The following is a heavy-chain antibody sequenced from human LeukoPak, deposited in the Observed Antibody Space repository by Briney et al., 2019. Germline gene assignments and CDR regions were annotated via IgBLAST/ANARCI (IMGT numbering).Heavy chain of an antibody. D-gene: IGHD3-3*01. Sequence: SETLSLTCTVSGGSISSSSYYWGWIRQHPGKGLEWIGYIYYSGSTYYNPSLKSRVTISVDTSKNQFSLKLSSVTAADTAVYYCAREAVGGSGDNWFDPWGQGTLVTVSS. CDR1: GGSISSSSYY. V-gene: IGHV4-31*03. CDR3: AREAVGGSGDNWFDP. J-gene: IGHJ5*02. CDR2: IYYSGST.